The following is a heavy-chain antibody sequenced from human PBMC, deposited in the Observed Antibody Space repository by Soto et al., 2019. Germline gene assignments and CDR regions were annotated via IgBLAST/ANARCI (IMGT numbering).Heavy chain of an antibody. CDR1: RFTFTSYA. CDR2: ITGGGDNT. Sequence: GGSLRLSCAASRFTFTSYAMSWIRQAPGKGLEWVSAITGGGDNTYDADSVKGRFTISRDNSKNTLYLQMNSLRSEDTAFYYCTQDGGSRDWLTVNWGQGTLVTVSS. J-gene: IGHJ4*02. D-gene: IGHD3-9*01. V-gene: IGHV3-23*01. CDR3: TQDGGSRDWLTVN.